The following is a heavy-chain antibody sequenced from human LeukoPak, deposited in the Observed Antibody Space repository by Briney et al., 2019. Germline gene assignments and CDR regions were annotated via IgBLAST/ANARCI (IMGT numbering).Heavy chain of an antibody. CDR3: ARLRTTSHDAFDI. Sequence: SETLTLTCTVSGGSISSSSHYWGWIRQPPGKGLEWIGSIYYTGSTYYNSSLKSRVTISVDTSKNQFPLKLRSVTAADTAVYYCARLRTTSHDAFDIWGQGTMVTVSS. D-gene: IGHD2-2*01. J-gene: IGHJ3*02. CDR2: IYYTGST. CDR1: GGSISSSSHY. V-gene: IGHV4-39*01.